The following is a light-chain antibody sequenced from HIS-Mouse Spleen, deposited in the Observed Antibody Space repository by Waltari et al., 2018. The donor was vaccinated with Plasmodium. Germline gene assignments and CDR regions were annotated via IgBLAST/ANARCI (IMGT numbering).Light chain of an antibody. J-gene: IGKJ2*01. CDR1: QDISNY. Sequence: DIQLTQSPSSLSASAGDSVTTTCQASQDISNYLNWYQQQPGKAPKLLIYDASNLETGVPSRFSGSGSGTDFTFTISSLQPEDIATYYCQQYDNLPYTFGQGTKLEIK. CDR2: DAS. CDR3: QQYDNLPYT. V-gene: IGKV1-33*01.